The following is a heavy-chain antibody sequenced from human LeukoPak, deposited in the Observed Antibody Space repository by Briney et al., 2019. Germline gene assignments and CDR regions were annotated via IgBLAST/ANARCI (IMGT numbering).Heavy chain of an antibody. V-gene: IGHV5-51*01. D-gene: IGHD2-15*01. CDR3: ARLDCSGGSSKGCGMDV. J-gene: IGHJ6*02. Sequence: GGSLRISCQGSGSRFTSYWIGWVRQMPGKGLEWMGIIYPGDSDTSCRPAFQGQVTISADKSISTAYLQWSGLKASDTAMYYCARLDCSGGSSKGCGMDVWGQGPTVTVSS. CDR1: GSRFTSYW. CDR2: IYPGDSDT.